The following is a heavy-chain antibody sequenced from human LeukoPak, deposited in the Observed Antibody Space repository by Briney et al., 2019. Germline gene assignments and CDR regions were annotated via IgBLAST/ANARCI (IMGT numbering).Heavy chain of an antibody. CDR3: ARSLYSGTTRGAFDI. V-gene: IGHV4-4*07. D-gene: IGHD1-26*01. CDR2: IYTSGST. CDR1: GGSISSYY. Sequence: SETLSLTCTVSGGSISSYYWSWIRQPPGKGLEWIGRIYTSGSTNYNPSLKSRVTISVDTSKNQFSLKLSSVTAADTAEYHCARSLYSGTTRGAFDIWGQGTMVTVSS. J-gene: IGHJ3*02.